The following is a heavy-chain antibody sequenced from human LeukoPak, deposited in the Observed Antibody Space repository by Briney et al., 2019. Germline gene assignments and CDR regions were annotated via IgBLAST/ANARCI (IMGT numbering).Heavy chain of an antibody. CDR2: IYPGDSDT. V-gene: IGHV5-51*01. J-gene: IGHJ3*02. CDR3: ARQRNIVVVPAARDAFDI. D-gene: IGHD2-2*01. CDR1: GYSFTSYW. Sequence: ESLKISCKGSGYSFTSYWIGWVRQMPGKGLEWRGIIYPGDSDTRYSPSFQGQVTISADKPISTAYLQWSSLKASDTAMYYCARQRNIVVVPAARDAFDIWGQGTMVTVSS.